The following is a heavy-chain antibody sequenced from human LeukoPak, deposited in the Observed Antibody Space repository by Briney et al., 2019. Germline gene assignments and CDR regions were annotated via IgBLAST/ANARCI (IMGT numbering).Heavy chain of an antibody. CDR3: ARENYSPRGYFDY. CDR1: GFTFSSYG. D-gene: IGHD1-7*01. CDR2: ISYDGSNK. J-gene: IGHJ4*02. Sequence: GGSLRLSCAASGFTFSSYGMHWVRQAPGKGLEWVAVISYDGSNKYYADSVKGRFTISRDNSKNTLYLQMNSLRAEDTAVYYCARENYSPRGYFDYWGQGTLVTVSS. V-gene: IGHV3-30*19.